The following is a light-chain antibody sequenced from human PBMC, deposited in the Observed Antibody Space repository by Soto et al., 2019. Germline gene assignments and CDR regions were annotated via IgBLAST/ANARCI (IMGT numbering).Light chain of an antibody. CDR2: SNN. J-gene: IGLJ1*01. Sequence: QLVLSQPPSASGTPGQRVTISCSGSSSNIGINFVYWYQQLPGTAPKLLIYSNNQRPSGVPDRFTGSRSGTSASLAIRGLQSEDEAEYYCAVWDDSLSGYVFGTGTKVTVL. V-gene: IGLV1-47*02. CDR1: SSNIGINF. CDR3: AVWDDSLSGYV.